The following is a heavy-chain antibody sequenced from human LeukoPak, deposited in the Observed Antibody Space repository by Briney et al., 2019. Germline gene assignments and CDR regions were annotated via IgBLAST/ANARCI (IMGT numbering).Heavy chain of an antibody. CDR2: ISGSGGST. V-gene: IGHV3-23*01. Sequence: PGGSLRLSCAASGFTFSSYAMSWVRQAPGKGLEWVSAISGSGGSTYYADSVKGRFTISRDNSKNTLYLQMNSLRAEDTAVYYCAKDWEFDSGSYSGGFDYWGQGTLVTVSS. CDR1: GFTFSSYA. J-gene: IGHJ4*02. CDR3: AKDWEFDSGSYSGGFDY. D-gene: IGHD1-26*01.